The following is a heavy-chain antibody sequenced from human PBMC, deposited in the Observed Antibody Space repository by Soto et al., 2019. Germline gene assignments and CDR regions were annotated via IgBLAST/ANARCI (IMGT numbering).Heavy chain of an antibody. V-gene: IGHV4-31*03. CDR1: GVTFIRQDV. J-gene: IGHJ3*01. Sequence: TCNASGVTFIRQDVSWIRQHPGKGLEWIGYMYYRGSTYYNPSLKSRVSISVDTTKNQFSLKLTSVTAADTAVYFCARGDVGDYERIMTIDVCGQGTMVTVSS. CDR2: MYYRGST. CDR3: ARGDVGDYERIMTIDV. D-gene: IGHD4-17*01.